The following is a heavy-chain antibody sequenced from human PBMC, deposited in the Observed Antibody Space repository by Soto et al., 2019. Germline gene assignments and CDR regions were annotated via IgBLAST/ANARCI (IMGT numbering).Heavy chain of an antibody. J-gene: IGHJ4*02. V-gene: IGHV3-23*01. CDR2: ISGSDGST. CDR1: GVTFGNCG. CDR3: VGQYSSTWSVGDY. Sequence: PGGSLRLSCAASGVTFGNCGMSWVRQAPGKGLEWVSAISGSDGSTYYTDSVKGRFTISRDNSKDTLYLQMNSLRADDTAVYYCVGQYSSTWSVGDYWAQGTLVTVSS. D-gene: IGHD6-13*01.